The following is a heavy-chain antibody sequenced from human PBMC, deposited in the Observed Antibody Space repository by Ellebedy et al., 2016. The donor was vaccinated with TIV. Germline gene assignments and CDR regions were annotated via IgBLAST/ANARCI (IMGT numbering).Heavy chain of an antibody. D-gene: IGHD6-6*01. V-gene: IGHV1-46*01. CDR1: GYTFTSYY. J-gene: IGHJ1*01. Sequence: ASVKVSCXASGYTFTSYYMHWVRQAPGQGLEWMGIINPSGGSTSYAQKFQGRVTITADESTSTAYMELSSLRSEDTAVYYCATYSSSASGFYFQHWGQGTLVTVSS. CDR3: ATYSSSASGFYFQH. CDR2: INPSGGST.